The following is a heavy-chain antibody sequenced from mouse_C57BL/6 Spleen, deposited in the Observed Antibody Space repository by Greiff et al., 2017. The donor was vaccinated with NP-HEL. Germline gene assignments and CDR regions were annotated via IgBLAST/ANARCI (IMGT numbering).Heavy chain of an antibody. CDR1: GYTFTDYY. Sequence: EVQLQQSGPELVKPGASVKISCKASGYTFTDYYMNWVKQSDGKSLEWIGDINPNNGGTSYNQKFKGKATLTVDKSSSTAYMELRSLTSEDSAVYYCARFTTVVAHFDYWGQGTTLTVSS. CDR2: INPNNGGT. V-gene: IGHV1-26*01. J-gene: IGHJ2*01. CDR3: ARFTTVVAHFDY. D-gene: IGHD1-1*01.